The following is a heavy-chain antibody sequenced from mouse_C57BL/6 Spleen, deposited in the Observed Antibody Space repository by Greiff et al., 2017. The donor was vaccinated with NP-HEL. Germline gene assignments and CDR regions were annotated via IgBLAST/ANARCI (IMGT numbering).Heavy chain of an antibody. CDR1: GFTFSSYG. V-gene: IGHV5-6*01. D-gene: IGHD2-5*01. Sequence: DVQLVESGGDLVKPGGSLKLSCAASGFTFSSYGMSWVRQTPDKRLEWVATISSGGSYTYYPDSVKGRFTISRDNAKNTLYLQMRSLKSEDTAMYYCARQHSYSNYPPWFAYWGQGTLVTVSA. J-gene: IGHJ3*01. CDR2: ISSGGSYT. CDR3: ARQHSYSNYPPWFAY.